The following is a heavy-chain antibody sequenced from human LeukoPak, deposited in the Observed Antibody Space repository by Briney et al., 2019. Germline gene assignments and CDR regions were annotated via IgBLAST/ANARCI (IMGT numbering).Heavy chain of an antibody. CDR1: EFIFSSYW. Sequence: GGSQRLSCAASEFIFSSYWMHWVRQAPGKGLMWVSRINSDGSDTTYVDSVKGRFTISRDNAKNTLYLQMDSLRAEDTAVYFCARDKGFHSYDAFDVWGQGTMVIVSS. J-gene: IGHJ3*01. CDR2: INSDGSDT. D-gene: IGHD3-10*01. V-gene: IGHV3-74*01. CDR3: ARDKGFHSYDAFDV.